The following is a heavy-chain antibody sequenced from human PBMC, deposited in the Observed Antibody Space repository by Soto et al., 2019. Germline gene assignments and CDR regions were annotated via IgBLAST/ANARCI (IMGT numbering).Heavy chain of an antibody. Sequence: PGGSLRLSCAASGFTFSSYWMSWVRQAPGKGLEWVANIKQDGSEKYYVDSVKGRFTISRDNAKNSLYLQMNSLRAEDTAVYYCARDARQAEVLLWFGEFGYWGQGTLVTVSS. D-gene: IGHD3-10*01. CDR3: ARDARQAEVLLWFGEFGY. V-gene: IGHV3-7*01. CDR1: GFTFSSYW. CDR2: IKQDGSEK. J-gene: IGHJ4*02.